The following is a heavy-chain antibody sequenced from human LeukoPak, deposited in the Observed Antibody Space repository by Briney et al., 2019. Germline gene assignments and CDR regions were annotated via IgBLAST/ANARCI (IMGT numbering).Heavy chain of an antibody. CDR2: FYTSGST. J-gene: IGHJ5*02. Sequence: PSETLSLTCTVSGGSISSGSYYWSWIRQPAGKGLEWIGRFYTSGSTNYNPSLKSRVTMSVDTSKNQFSLKLSSVTAADTAVYYCAREGRMAAAGPYNWFDPWGQGTLVTVSS. D-gene: IGHD6-13*01. CDR1: GGSISSGSYY. V-gene: IGHV4-61*02. CDR3: AREGRMAAAGPYNWFDP.